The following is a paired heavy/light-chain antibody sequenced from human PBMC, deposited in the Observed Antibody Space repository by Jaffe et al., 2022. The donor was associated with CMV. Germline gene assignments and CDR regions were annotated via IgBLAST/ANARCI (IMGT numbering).Light chain of an antibody. CDR1: QSISSY. CDR3: QQSYSTLPYT. Sequence: DIQMTQSPSSLSASVGDRVTITCRASQSISSYLNWYQQKPGKAPKLLIYAASSLQSGVPSRFSGSGSGTDFTLTISSLQPEDFATYYCQQSYSTLPYTFGQGTKLEIK. V-gene: IGKV1-39*01. J-gene: IGKJ2*01. CDR2: AAS.
Heavy chain of an antibody. CDR3: ARDQKIYYYDSSVTTVDGYFDL. Sequence: QVQLQESGPGLVKPSETLSLTCTVSGGSISSYYWSWIRQPPGKGLEWIGYIYYSGSTNYNPSLKSRVTISVDTSKNQFSLKLSSVTAADTAVYYCARDQKIYYYDSSVTTVDGYFDLWGRGTLVTVSS. CDR2: IYYSGST. D-gene: IGHD3-22*01. CDR1: GGSISSYY. J-gene: IGHJ2*01. V-gene: IGHV4-59*01.